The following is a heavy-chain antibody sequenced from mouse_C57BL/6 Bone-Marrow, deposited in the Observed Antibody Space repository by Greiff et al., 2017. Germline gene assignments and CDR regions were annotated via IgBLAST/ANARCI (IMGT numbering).Heavy chain of an antibody. D-gene: IGHD1-1*01. CDR2: IDPSDIYT. CDR3: ARLYYGSSHWYFDV. CDR1: GYTFTSYW. J-gene: IGHJ1*03. V-gene: IGHV1-69*01. Sequence: QVQLQQPGAELVMPGASVKLSCKASGYTFTSYWMHWVKQRPGQGLEWIGEIDPSDIYTNYNQKFKGKSTLTVDKSSSTAYMQPSSLTSEDSAVYYCARLYYGSSHWYFDVWGTGTTVTVSS.